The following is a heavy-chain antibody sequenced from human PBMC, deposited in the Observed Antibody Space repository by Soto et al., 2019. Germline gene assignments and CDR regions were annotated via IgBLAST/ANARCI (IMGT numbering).Heavy chain of an antibody. CDR3: TKSSGGSSSVGMDY. CDR1: GFIFKNYA. Sequence: SLRLSCAGSGFIFKNYALNWVRQAPGKGLEWVASITRDGCNKYYADSVKGRFTISRDNSRDTLSLQMTALTIEDSSVYYCTKSSGGSSSVGMDYWGQGTRVTVSS. J-gene: IGHJ4*02. V-gene: IGHV3-30*04. CDR2: ITRDGCNK. D-gene: IGHD6-6*01.